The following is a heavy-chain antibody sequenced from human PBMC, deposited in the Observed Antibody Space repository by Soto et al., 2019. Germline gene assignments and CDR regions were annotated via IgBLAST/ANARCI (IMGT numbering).Heavy chain of an antibody. CDR1: GGIFRRYA. CDR2: IVPIFDIT. CDR3: ARPDEGSYSSNHHYYYALDV. Sequence: QVQLLQSGAEVKKSGSSVKVSCKVSGGIFRRYAIGWVRQAPGQGLEWLGGIVPIFDITNYAQKFQGRVTITADESTSTAYMDLTSLRSEDTAVYYCARPDEGSYSSNHHYYYALDVWGQGTTVTASS. D-gene: IGHD3-16*01. J-gene: IGHJ6*02. V-gene: IGHV1-69*01.